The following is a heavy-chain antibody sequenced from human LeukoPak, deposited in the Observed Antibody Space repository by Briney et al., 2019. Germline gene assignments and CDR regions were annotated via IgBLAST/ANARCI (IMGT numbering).Heavy chain of an antibody. CDR3: ARDAGVVVAARYFDY. J-gene: IGHJ4*02. V-gene: IGHV3-33*01. CDR2: IWYDGSNK. Sequence: GRSLRLSCAASGFAFSSYGMHWVRQAPGKGLEWVAVIWYDGSNKYYADSVKGRFTISRDNSKNTLYLQMNSLRAEDTAVYYCARDAGVVVAARYFDYWGQGTLVTVSS. CDR1: GFAFSSYG. D-gene: IGHD2-15*01.